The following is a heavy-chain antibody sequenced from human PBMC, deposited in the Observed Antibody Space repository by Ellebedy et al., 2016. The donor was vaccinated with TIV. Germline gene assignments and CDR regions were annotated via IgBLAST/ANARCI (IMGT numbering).Heavy chain of an antibody. J-gene: IGHJ5*02. Sequence: AASVKVSCKASGYSFTSHGISWVRQAPGQGLQWMGWVTAYNRDTYYAQNFQGRVTFTTDTSSSTAYMELRSLRSDDTGVYYCARGAMALSWGQGTLVTVSP. V-gene: IGHV1-18*01. D-gene: IGHD5-24*01. CDR3: ARGAMALS. CDR2: VTAYNRDT. CDR1: GYSFTSHG.